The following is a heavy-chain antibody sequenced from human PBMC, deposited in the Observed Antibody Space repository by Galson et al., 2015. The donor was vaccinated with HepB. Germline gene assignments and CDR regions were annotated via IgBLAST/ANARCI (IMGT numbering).Heavy chain of an antibody. CDR3: AMGLNFDY. Sequence: SVKVSCKASDYTFTNFGISWVRQAPGQGLEWMGWISAYNGNTNYAQKLQGRVTMTTDTSTSTAYMELRSLRSDDTAVYYCAMGLNFDYWGQGTLVTVSS. J-gene: IGHJ4*02. CDR1: DYTFTNFG. CDR2: ISAYNGNT. V-gene: IGHV1-18*04.